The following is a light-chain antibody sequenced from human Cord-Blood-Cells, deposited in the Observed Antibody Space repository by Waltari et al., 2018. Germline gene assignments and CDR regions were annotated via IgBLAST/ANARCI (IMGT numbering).Light chain of an antibody. CDR1: SSDVGSYNL. J-gene: IGLJ2*01. CDR3: CSYAGSSTFVV. Sequence: QSALTQPASVSGSPGQSITISCTGTSSDVGSYNLFSWYQQHPGKAPNLMIYEGSKRPSGVSERFSGCKSGNAASLTISGLQAEDEADYYCCSYAGSSTFVVFGGGTKLTVL. CDR2: EGS. V-gene: IGLV2-23*03.